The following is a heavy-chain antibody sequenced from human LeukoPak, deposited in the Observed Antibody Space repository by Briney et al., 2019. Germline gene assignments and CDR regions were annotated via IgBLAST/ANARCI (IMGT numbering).Heavy chain of an antibody. V-gene: IGHV3-23*01. CDR2: ISGSGGST. CDR3: ANNYCSSTSCPYFDY. CDR1: GFTFSSYA. J-gene: IGHJ4*02. Sequence: SGRSLRLSCAASGFTFSSYAMSWVRQAPGKGLEWVSAISGSGGSTYYADSVKGRFTISRDNSKNTLYLQMNSLRAEDTAVYYCANNYCSSTSCPYFDYWGQGTLVTVSS. D-gene: IGHD2-2*01.